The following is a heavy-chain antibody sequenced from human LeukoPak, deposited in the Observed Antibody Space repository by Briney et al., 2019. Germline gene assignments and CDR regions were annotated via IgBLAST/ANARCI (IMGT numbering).Heavy chain of an antibody. CDR3: ARLYYYDSSGYSIGSDAFDI. CDR2: IYYSGST. Sequence: SETLSLTCTVSGGSISSSSYYWGWIRQPPGKGLEWIGSIYYSGSTYYNPSLKSRVTISVDTSKNQFSLKLSSVSAADTAVYYCARLYYYDSSGYSIGSDAFDIWGQGTMVTVSS. J-gene: IGHJ3*02. CDR1: GGSISSSSYY. V-gene: IGHV4-39*01. D-gene: IGHD3-22*01.